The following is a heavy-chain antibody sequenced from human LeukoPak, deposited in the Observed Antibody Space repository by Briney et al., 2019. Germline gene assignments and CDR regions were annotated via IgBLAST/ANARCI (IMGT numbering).Heavy chain of an antibody. D-gene: IGHD3-22*01. V-gene: IGHV1-8*01. CDR3: AKDGNHYYDSSGHYGDHFDY. Sequence: ASVKVSCKASGYTFTSYDINWVRQATGQGLEWMGWMNPNSGNTGYAQKFQGRVTMTRNTSISTAYMELSSLRSEDTAVYNCAKDGNHYYDSSGHYGDHFDYWGQGTLVTVSS. CDR1: GYTFTSYD. J-gene: IGHJ4*02. CDR2: MNPNSGNT.